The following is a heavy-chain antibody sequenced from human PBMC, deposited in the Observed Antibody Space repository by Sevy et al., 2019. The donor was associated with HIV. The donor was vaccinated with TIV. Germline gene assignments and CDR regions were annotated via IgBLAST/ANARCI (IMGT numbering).Heavy chain of an antibody. D-gene: IGHD3-22*01. CDR1: GGSFSGYY. Sequence: SETLSLTCAVYGGSFSGYYWSWIRQPPGKGLEWIGEINHSGSTNYNPSLKSRVTISVDTSKNQFSLKLSSVTAADTAVYYCARGRRNRDYYDSSGYPDYYYFDYWAQGTLVTVSS. V-gene: IGHV4-34*01. CDR2: INHSGST. CDR3: ARGRRNRDYYDSSGYPDYYYFDY. J-gene: IGHJ4*02.